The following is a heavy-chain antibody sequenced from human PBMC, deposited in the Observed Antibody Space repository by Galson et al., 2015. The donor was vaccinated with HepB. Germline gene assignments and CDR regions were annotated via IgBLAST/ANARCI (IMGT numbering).Heavy chain of an antibody. J-gene: IGHJ2*01. CDR3: ARPPDSSWYWYFDL. D-gene: IGHD6-13*01. CDR1: GGSISSSTYY. CDR2: LYYSEST. Sequence: SETLSLTCTVSGGSISSSTYYWGWIRQPPGKGLEWIGSLYYSESTYYNPSLKSRVTISVDTSKNQFSLKLTSVTAADTAVYYCARPPDSSWYWYFDLWGRGTLVTVSS. V-gene: IGHV4-39*01.